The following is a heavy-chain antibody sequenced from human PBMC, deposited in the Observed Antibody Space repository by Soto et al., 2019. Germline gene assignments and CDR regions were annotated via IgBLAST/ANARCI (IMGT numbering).Heavy chain of an antibody. CDR2: IWYDGSNK. CDR1: GFTFSTYG. V-gene: IGHV3-33*01. Sequence: QVQLVESGGGVVQPGKSLRLSCAASGFTFSTYGMHWVRQAPGKGLEWVAVIWYDGSNKYHGDSLKGRFTISRDNSKNTLYRQINNQRADATAVYYCEREGALGDTAVVDSWGQGTLVTVSS. D-gene: IGHD5-18*01. CDR3: EREGALGDTAVVDS. J-gene: IGHJ4*02.